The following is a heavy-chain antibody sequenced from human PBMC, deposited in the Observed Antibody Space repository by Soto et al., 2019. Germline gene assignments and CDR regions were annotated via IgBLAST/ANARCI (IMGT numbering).Heavy chain of an antibody. D-gene: IGHD6-6*01. Sequence: QVQLVESGGGVVQPGRSLRLSCAASGFTFSSYGMHWVRQAPGKGLEWVAVISYDGSNKYYADSVKGRFTISRDNSKNTLYLQMNSLRAEDTAVYYCAKDRPDHWGQGTLVTVSS. J-gene: IGHJ4*02. CDR2: ISYDGSNK. V-gene: IGHV3-30*18. CDR1: GFTFSSYG. CDR3: AKDRPDH.